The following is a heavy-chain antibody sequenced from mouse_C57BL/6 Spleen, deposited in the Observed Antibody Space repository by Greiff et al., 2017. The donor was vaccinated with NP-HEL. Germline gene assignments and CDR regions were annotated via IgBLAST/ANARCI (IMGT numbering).Heavy chain of an antibody. CDR1: GYAFSSSW. D-gene: IGHD2-3*01. CDR2: IYPGDGDT. CDR3: ARYGDGYYLYAMDY. Sequence: VKLQQSGPELVKPGASVKISCKASGYAFSSSWMNWVKQRPGKGLEWIGRIYPGDGDTNYNGKFKGKATLTADKSSSTAYMQLSSLTSEDSAVYFCARYGDGYYLYAMDYWGQGTSVTVSS. V-gene: IGHV1-82*01. J-gene: IGHJ4*01.